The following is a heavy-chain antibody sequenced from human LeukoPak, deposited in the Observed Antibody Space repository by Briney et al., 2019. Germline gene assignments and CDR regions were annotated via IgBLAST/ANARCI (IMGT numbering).Heavy chain of an antibody. D-gene: IGHD6-6*01. CDR2: IYHSGST. V-gene: IGHV4-30-2*01. CDR1: GGSISSGGYY. CDR3: ATPIAARLDAFDI. J-gene: IGHJ3*02. Sequence: SETLSLTCTVSGGSISSGGYYWSWIRQPPGKGLEWIGYIYHSGSTYYNPSLKSRVTISVDRSKNQFSLKLSSVTAADTAVYYCATPIAARLDAFDIWGQGTMVTVSS.